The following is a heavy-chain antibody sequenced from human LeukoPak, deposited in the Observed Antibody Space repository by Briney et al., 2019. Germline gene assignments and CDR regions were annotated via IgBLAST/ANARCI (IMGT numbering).Heavy chain of an antibody. Sequence: GGSLRLSCAASGFTFSSYSMNWVRHAPGKGLEWVSYISSSSSTIYDADSVKGRFNISRDNAKNSLYLQMDSLRDEDTAVYYCARDGYSGTTSLGYWGQGTLVTVSS. V-gene: IGHV3-48*02. J-gene: IGHJ4*02. CDR2: ISSSSSTI. D-gene: IGHD1-26*01. CDR3: ARDGYSGTTSLGY. CDR1: GFTFSSYS.